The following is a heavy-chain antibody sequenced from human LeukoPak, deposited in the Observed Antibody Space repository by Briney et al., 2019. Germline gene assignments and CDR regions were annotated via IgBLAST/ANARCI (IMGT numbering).Heavy chain of an antibody. V-gene: IGHV1-46*01. J-gene: IGHJ3*02. D-gene: IGHD5-18*01. CDR1: GYTFTSYY. CDR2: INPSGGST. Sequence: ASVKVSCKASGYTFTSYYMHWVRQAPGQGLEWMGIINPSGGSTSYAQKFQGRVTMTRDTSTSTVYMELSRLRSDDTAVYYCARGVVGYSYAPDAFDIWGQGTMVTVSS. CDR3: ARGVVGYSYAPDAFDI.